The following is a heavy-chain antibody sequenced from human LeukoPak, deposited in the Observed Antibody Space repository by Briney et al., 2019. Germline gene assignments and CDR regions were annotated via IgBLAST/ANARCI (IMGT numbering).Heavy chain of an antibody. D-gene: IGHD3-3*01. V-gene: IGHV3-48*04. CDR2: ISSSGSTI. CDR3: VRDVAYDFRNPYRYFQH. CDR1: GFTFSSYS. J-gene: IGHJ1*01. Sequence: GGSLRLSCAASGFTFSSYSVNWVRQAPGKGLEWVSYISSSGSTIYYADSVKGRFTISRDNAKSSLYLQMKSLRAEDTAVYYCVRDVAYDFRNPYRYFQHWGQGTLVTVSS.